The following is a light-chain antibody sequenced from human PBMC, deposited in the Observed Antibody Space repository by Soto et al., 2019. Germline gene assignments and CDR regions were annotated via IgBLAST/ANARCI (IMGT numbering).Light chain of an antibody. Sequence: QSVLTQPPSASGSAGQSVTISCTGTSTDVGGHNYVSWYQQHPGKAPKLMIYEVSKRPSGVPDRFSGSKSGNTASLTVSGIQAQDEADYYCSSYAGNNIHYVFGTGTKVTV. J-gene: IGLJ1*01. CDR2: EVS. CDR3: SSYAGNNIHYV. V-gene: IGLV2-8*01. CDR1: STDVGGHNY.